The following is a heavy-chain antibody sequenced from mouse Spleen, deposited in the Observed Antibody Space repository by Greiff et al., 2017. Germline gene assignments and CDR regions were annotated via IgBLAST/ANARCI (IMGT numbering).Heavy chain of an antibody. V-gene: IGHV5-17*02. D-gene: IGHD2-4*01. CDR1: GFTFSSFG. Sequence: EVLLVESGGGLVQPGGSRKLSCAASGFTFSSFGMHWVRQAPEKGLEWVAYISSGSSTIYYADTVKGRFTISRDNPKNTLFLQMTSLRSEDTAMYYCARCSMITTRWAMDYWGEGTSVTVSS. J-gene: IGHJ4*01. CDR3: ARCSMITTRWAMDY. CDR2: ISSGSSTI.